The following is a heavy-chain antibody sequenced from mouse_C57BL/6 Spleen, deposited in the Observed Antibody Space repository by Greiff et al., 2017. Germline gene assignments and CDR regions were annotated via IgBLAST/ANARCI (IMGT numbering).Heavy chain of an antibody. D-gene: IGHD2-3*01. CDR1: GFTFSSYG. J-gene: IGHJ3*01. CDR2: ISSGGSYT. Sequence: EVKLVESGGDLVKPGGSLKLSCAASGFTFSSYGMSWVRQTPDKRLEWVATISSGGSYTYYPDSVKGRFTISRDNAKNTLYLQMSSLKSEDTAMYYCARSLDGFAHWGQGTLVTVSA. CDR3: ARSLDGFAH. V-gene: IGHV5-6*01.